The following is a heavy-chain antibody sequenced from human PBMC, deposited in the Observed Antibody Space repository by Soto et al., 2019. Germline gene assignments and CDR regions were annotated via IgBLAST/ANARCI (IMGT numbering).Heavy chain of an antibody. Sequence: LRLSCAASGFTFSDYDMSWIRQAPGKGLEWVADIRSSGTTKYYADSVKGRFTISRDNAKNTVYLQMNSLRAEDTAVYFCARARKGTSYFDYWGQGTLVTVSS. J-gene: IGHJ4*02. D-gene: IGHD3-10*01. CDR1: GFTFSDYD. CDR3: ARARKGTSYFDY. V-gene: IGHV3-11*04. CDR2: IRSSGTTK.